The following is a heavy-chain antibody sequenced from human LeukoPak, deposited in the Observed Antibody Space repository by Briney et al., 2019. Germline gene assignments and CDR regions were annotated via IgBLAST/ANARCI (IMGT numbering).Heavy chain of an antibody. CDR2: MYYSGNT. Sequence: SETLSLTCTVSGGSISSYYWSWIRQPPGKGLEWIGYMYYSGNTKYNPSLKSRVTISGDTSKKQFSLKLSSVTAADTAVYYCARGYSGYDPTYFDYWGQGTLVTVSS. J-gene: IGHJ4*02. D-gene: IGHD5-12*01. CDR3: ARGYSGYDPTYFDY. CDR1: GGSISSYY. V-gene: IGHV4-59*01.